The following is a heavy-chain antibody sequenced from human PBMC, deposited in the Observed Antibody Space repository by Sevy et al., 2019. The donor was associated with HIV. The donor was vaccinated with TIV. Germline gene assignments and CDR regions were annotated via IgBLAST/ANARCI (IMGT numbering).Heavy chain of an antibody. CDR1: GFSFSSYG. V-gene: IGHV3-30*02. J-gene: IGHJ4*02. D-gene: IGHD2-21*01. CDR3: VKEGGGEGGDH. CDR2: IQYDGSNK. Sequence: GESLKISCAASGFSFSSYGMHWVRQAPGKGLEWMSYIQYDGSNKDYADSVKGRFTISRDNSKNTLYLQMNSGRVEDTAVFYCVKEGGGEGGDHWGQGTLVTVSS.